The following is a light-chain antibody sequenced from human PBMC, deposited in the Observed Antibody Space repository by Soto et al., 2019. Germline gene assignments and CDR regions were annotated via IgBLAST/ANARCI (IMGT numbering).Light chain of an antibody. CDR1: RGVVGGYNY. V-gene: IGLV2-14*01. CDR3: SSYTSSSFYV. J-gene: IGLJ1*01. Sequence: QSVLTQTAWLSGSLRQSHPNSRTGTRGVVGGYNYVSWYQQHPGKASKLMIYDVSNRPSGVSNRFSGSKSGNTASLTISGLQAEDEADYYCSSYTSSSFYVFGTGTKVTVL. CDR2: DVS.